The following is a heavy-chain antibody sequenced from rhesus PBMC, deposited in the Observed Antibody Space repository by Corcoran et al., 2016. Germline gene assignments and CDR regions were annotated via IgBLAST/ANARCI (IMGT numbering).Heavy chain of an antibody. D-gene: IGHD3-34*01. V-gene: IGHV4-99*01. CDR2: ISGSSGST. Sequence: QVQLQESGPGLVKPPETLSLTCAASGYSISSGYYWGWIRPPPGKGLEYIGSISGSSGSTYYNPSLKSRVTISKDTSKNQFSLKLSSVTAADTAVYYCARHPNFANFDYWGQGVLVTVSS. J-gene: IGHJ4*01. CDR3: ARHPNFANFDY. CDR1: GYSISSGYY.